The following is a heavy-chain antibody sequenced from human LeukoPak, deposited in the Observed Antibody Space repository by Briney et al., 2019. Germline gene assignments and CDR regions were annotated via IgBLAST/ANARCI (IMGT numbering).Heavy chain of an antibody. D-gene: IGHD6-19*01. V-gene: IGHV3-21*01. CDR2: ISSSSSYI. CDR1: GFTFSSYW. CDR3: ARNGYSSGWLLDY. Sequence: GGSLRLSCAASGFTFSSYWMSWVRQAPGKGLEWVSSISSSSSYIYYADSVKGRFTISRDNAKNSLYLQMNSLRAEDTAVYYCARNGYSSGWLLDYWGQGTLVTVSS. J-gene: IGHJ4*02.